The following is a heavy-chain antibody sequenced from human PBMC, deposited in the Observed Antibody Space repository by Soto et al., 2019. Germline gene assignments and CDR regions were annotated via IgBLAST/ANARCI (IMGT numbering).Heavy chain of an antibody. D-gene: IGHD3-16*01. J-gene: IGHJ4*01. CDR2: IYYSGST. CDR3: ARDVHQYYVFDS. CDR1: GDSISSYY. V-gene: IGHV4-59*01. Sequence: PSETLSLTCTVSGDSISSYYWSWIRQPPGKGLEWIGNIYYSGSTNYNPSLKSRVTISVDTSKNRFSLKLSSVTAADTAVYYCARDVHQYYVFDSWGRGTPVTVSS.